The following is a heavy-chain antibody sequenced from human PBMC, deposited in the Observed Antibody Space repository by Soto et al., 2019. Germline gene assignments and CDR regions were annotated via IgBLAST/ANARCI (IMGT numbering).Heavy chain of an antibody. V-gene: IGHV4-4*02. J-gene: IGHJ4*02. CDR1: GGSISSSNW. Sequence: QVQLQESGPGLVKPSGTLSLTCAVSGGSISSSNWWSWVRQPPGKGLEWIGEIYHSGSTNYNPSLKSRVTISVDKSKNQFSLKLSSVTAADTAVYYCARDPTDRQYYDFWSGSTRMESYWGQGTLVTVSS. CDR2: IYHSGST. CDR3: ARDPTDRQYYDFWSGSTRMESY. D-gene: IGHD3-3*01.